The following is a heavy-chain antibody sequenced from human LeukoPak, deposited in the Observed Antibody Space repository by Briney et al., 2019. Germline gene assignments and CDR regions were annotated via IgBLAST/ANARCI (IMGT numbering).Heavy chain of an antibody. CDR3: ARQGDAATGGFDS. Sequence: PSETLSLTCTVSGGSIRSSSYYWGWIRQPPGKGLEWIGSIFYTENTYYNPSLESRVTISVDTSKNLFSLKLNSVTAADTAIYYCARQGDAATGGFDSWGQGTLVTVSS. J-gene: IGHJ4*02. CDR2: IFYTENT. D-gene: IGHD5-18*01. CDR1: GGSIRSSSYY. V-gene: IGHV4-39*01.